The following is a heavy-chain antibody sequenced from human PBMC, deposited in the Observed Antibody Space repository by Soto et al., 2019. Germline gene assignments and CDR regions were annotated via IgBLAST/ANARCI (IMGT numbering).Heavy chain of an antibody. J-gene: IGHJ4*02. CDR1: GFTFDDYA. D-gene: IGHD6-13*01. CDR2: ISWNSGSI. CDR3: AKEVAAAGGRGHFDY. Sequence: VQLVESGGGVVQPGRSLRLSCAASGFTFDDYAMHWVRQAPGKGLEWVSGISWNSGSIGYADSVKGRFTISRDNAKNSLYLQMNSLRAEDTALYYCAKEVAAAGGRGHFDYWGQGTLVTVSS. V-gene: IGHV3-9*01.